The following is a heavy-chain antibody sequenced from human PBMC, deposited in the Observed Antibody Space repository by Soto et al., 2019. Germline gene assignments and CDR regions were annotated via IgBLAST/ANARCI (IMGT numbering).Heavy chain of an antibody. V-gene: IGHV3-21*01. CDR3: ARDPAGVDGAFDI. Sequence: GGSLRLSCAASGFTFSSYSMNWVRQAPGKGLEWVSSISSSSSYIYCADSVKGRFTISRDNAKNSLYLQMNSLRAEDTAVYYCARDPAGVDGAFDIWGQGTMVTVSS. CDR2: ISSSSSYI. D-gene: IGHD6-19*01. J-gene: IGHJ3*02. CDR1: GFTFSSYS.